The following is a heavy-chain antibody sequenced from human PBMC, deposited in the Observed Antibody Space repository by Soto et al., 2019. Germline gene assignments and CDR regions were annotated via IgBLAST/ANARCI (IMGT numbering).Heavy chain of an antibody. D-gene: IGHD3-10*01. CDR2: IQNSGNT. CDR3: ASTYGSGSYSWDRWFGP. CDR1: GGSINSHY. J-gene: IGHJ5*02. V-gene: IGHV4-4*09. Sequence: SETLSLTCTVSGGSINSHYWNWIRQPPGKGLEWIGYIQNSGNTDYNPSLRSRVTISIDTSKNQFSVKLSSVTVADTAVYYCASTYGSGSYSWDRWFGPWGQGILVTVSS.